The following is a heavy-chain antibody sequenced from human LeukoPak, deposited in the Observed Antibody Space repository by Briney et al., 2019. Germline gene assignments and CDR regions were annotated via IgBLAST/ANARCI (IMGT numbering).Heavy chain of an antibody. CDR2: INPSGGST. Sequence: ASVKVFCKASGYTFTNYYMNWVRQAPGQGLEWMGIINPSGGSTNYAQKFEGRVTLTRDTSTRTVYMELSSLRSEDTAVYFCARSYSSSEGYHMDVWGKGTTVTVSS. V-gene: IGHV1-46*01. CDR1: GYTFTNYY. CDR3: ARSYSSSEGYHMDV. J-gene: IGHJ6*03. D-gene: IGHD6-6*01.